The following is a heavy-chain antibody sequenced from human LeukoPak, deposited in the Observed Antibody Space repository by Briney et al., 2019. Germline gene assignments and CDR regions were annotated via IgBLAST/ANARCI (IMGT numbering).Heavy chain of an antibody. CDR1: GGSISSSSYY. J-gene: IGHJ4*02. CDR3: ARLSLLWFGEPQDY. V-gene: IGHV4-39*01. Sequence: SETLSLTCTVSGGSISSSSYYWGWIRQPPGQGLEWIGSIYYSGSTYYNPSLKSRVTISVDTSKNQFSLKLSSVTAADTALYYCARLSLLWFGEPQDYWGQGTLVTVSS. D-gene: IGHD3-10*01. CDR2: IYYSGST.